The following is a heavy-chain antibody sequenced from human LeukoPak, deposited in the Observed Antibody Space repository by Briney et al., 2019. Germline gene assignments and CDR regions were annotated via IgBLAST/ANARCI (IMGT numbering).Heavy chain of an antibody. CDR3: ARAGRSSSWYVDY. Sequence: HPGGSLRLSCAASGFTFSNSGMHWVRQAPGKGLEWVALLRFDGSNTYYADPVKGRFTISRDTSKNTLYLQVNSLRAEDTAVYYCARAGRSSSWYVDYWGQGTLVTVSS. V-gene: IGHV3-30*02. J-gene: IGHJ4*02. CDR1: GFTFSNSG. CDR2: LRFDGSNT. D-gene: IGHD6-13*01.